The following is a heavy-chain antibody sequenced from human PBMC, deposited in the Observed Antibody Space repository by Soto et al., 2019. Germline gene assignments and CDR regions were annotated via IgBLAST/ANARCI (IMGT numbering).Heavy chain of an antibody. CDR2: IYWDDDK. D-gene: IGHD3-10*01. Sequence: QITLKESGPTLVKPTQTLTLTCSFSGFSLTTVGVGVGWIRQPPGKALEWLALIYWDDDKYYSPSLKSRLTITKDTSKNHVVLTMANMVPVDTATYYCAHRPSGFGELLSRPFDHWGQGALVTVSS. V-gene: IGHV2-5*02. CDR1: GFSLTTVGVG. J-gene: IGHJ4*02. CDR3: AHRPSGFGELLSRPFDH.